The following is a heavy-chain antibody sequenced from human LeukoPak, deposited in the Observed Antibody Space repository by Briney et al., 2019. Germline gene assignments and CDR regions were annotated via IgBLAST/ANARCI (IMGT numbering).Heavy chain of an antibody. J-gene: IGHJ2*01. Sequence: SETLSLTCTISGGAISTSTYYWGWVRQPPGKGLEWIGSIFHSGSTYYNPSLKSRVTISVDTSKNQFSLKLNSVTAADTAVYYCARHTELHFDLWGRGTLVTVSS. CDR1: GGAISTSTYY. CDR3: ARHTELHFDL. CDR2: IFHSGST. D-gene: IGHD1-14*01. V-gene: IGHV4-39*01.